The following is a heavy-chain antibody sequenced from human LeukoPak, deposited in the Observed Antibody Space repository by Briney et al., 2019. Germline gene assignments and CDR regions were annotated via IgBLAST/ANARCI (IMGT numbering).Heavy chain of an antibody. Sequence: GASVTVSFMASGGTFISYAISWVRQAPGQGLEWMGRIIPILGIANYAQKFQGRVTITADKSTSTAYMKLSSLRSEDTAVYYCARVSSGSYSSWGQGTLVTVSS. V-gene: IGHV1-69*04. J-gene: IGHJ4*02. CDR2: IIPILGIA. D-gene: IGHD1-26*01. CDR1: GGTFISYA. CDR3: ARVSSGSYSS.